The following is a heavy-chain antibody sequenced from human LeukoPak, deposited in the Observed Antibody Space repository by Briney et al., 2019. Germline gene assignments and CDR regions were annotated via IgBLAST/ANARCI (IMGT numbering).Heavy chain of an antibody. D-gene: IGHD5-18*01. CDR3: ARVRLPPYYYYYYYMDV. Sequence: SETLSLTCTVSGYSISNGYYWGWIRQPPGKGLEWVGSIYHRGSTYYNPSLRSRVTISLDRSKKKFSLKLTSVTAADTAVYYCARVRLPPYYYYYYYMDVWGKGTTVTVSS. CDR1: GYSISNGYY. V-gene: IGHV4-38-2*02. CDR2: IYHRGST. J-gene: IGHJ6*03.